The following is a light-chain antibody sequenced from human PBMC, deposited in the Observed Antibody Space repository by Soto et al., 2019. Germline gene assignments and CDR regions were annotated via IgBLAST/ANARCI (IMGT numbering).Light chain of an antibody. CDR1: SGDIGSYTY. V-gene: IGLV2-14*01. CDR3: SSYTTNSPPVV. CDR2: EVT. Sequence: QSALTQPASVSGSPGQSITISCTGTSGDIGSYTYVSWYQQYPGKAPKLLISEVTNRPSGVSNRFSGSKSGNTASLTISGFQAEDEAHYYCSSYTTNSPPVVFGGGTKVTAL. J-gene: IGLJ2*01.